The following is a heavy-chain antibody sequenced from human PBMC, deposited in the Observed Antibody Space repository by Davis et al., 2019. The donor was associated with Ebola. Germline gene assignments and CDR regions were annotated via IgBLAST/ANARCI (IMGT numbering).Heavy chain of an antibody. D-gene: IGHD1-26*01. V-gene: IGHV3-23*01. CDR2: ISSGGGAP. CDR3: AKQRGVGAIDYDY. J-gene: IGHJ4*02. CDR1: GVSSSTYA. Sequence: RGSLRPSCPPSGVSSSTYAMGCDRQAPGKGLEWVPDISSGGGAPYYADSVTRRFTTFRDNPKNTLYLQMNSLKADDTAVYYCAKQRGVGAIDYDYWSRGTVVTVSS.